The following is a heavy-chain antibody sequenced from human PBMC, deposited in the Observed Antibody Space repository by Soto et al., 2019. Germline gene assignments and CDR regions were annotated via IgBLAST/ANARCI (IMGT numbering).Heavy chain of an antibody. CDR1: GFTFSSYS. CDR3: ARDRLFSQIVAIAAPTDF. J-gene: IGHJ4*02. D-gene: IGHD2-2*01. V-gene: IGHV3-30*04. CDR2: TSYDGGNK. Sequence: GGSLRLSCAASGFTFSSYSMHWVRQAPGKGLEWVAFTSYDGGNKYYEDAEKGRFTISRDNSRNTLYLHMNSLTPEDPALYYCARDRLFSQIVAIAAPTDFWGRGTLVTVSS.